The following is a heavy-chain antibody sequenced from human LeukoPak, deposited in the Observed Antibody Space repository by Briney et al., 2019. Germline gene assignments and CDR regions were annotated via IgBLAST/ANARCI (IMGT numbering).Heavy chain of an antibody. Sequence: GGSVRLSCAASGFTFSSYAMSWVRQAPGKGLEWGSDLIVSGGSTYYADSVKGRFTISRDNTKNTLYLQMNTLRAEDTAVYYCAKAEGYSSSWLLGVPFDYWGQGTLVTVSS. CDR1: GFTFSSYA. V-gene: IGHV3-23*01. D-gene: IGHD6-13*01. J-gene: IGHJ4*02. CDR3: AKAEGYSSSWLLGVPFDY. CDR2: LIVSGGST.